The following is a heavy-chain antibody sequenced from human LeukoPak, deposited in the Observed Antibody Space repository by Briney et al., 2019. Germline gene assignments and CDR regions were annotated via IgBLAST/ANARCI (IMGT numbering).Heavy chain of an antibody. CDR1: GFTFDDYT. D-gene: IGHD6-13*01. Sequence: GGSLRLSCAASGFTFDDYTMHWVRQAPGKGLEWVSLTSWDGGSTYYADSVKGRFTISRDNSKNSLYLQMNSLRTEDTALYYCAKDMAMSRSSSWYTYYYYGMDVWGQGTTVTVSS. CDR2: TSWDGGST. CDR3: AKDMAMSRSSSWYTYYYYGMDV. V-gene: IGHV3-43*01. J-gene: IGHJ6*02.